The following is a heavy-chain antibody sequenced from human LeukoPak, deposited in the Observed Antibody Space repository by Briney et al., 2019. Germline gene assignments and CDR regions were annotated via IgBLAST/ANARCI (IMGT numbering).Heavy chain of an antibody. CDR2: ISGSGGST. Sequence: GGSLRLSCAASGFTFSSYAMSWVRQAPGKWLEWVSAISGSGGSTYYADSVKGRFTISRDNSKNTLYLQMNSLRAEDTAVYYCANGPYDFWSGYYRLDLVYTLDYWGQGTLVTVSS. D-gene: IGHD3-3*01. CDR3: ANGPYDFWSGYYRLDLVYTLDY. CDR1: GFTFSSYA. J-gene: IGHJ4*02. V-gene: IGHV3-23*01.